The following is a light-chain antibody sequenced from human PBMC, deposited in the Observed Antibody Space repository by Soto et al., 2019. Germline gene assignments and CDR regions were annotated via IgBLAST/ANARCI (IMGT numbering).Light chain of an antibody. CDR3: QHDGSSPSVYT. V-gene: IGKV3-20*01. CDR1: QSVYTNY. CDR2: GAA. J-gene: IGKJ2*01. Sequence: EIVVTQSPGTLSLSPGERATLSCRASQSVYTNYLAWYQQKPGQAPRLLIYGAARRATGIQDRFSGSGSGTDFTLTISRREPEYCALYYSQHDGSSPSVYTFGQGTKLEIK.